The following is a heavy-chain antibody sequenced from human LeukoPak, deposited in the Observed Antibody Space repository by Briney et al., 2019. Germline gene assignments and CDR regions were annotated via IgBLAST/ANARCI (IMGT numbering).Heavy chain of an antibody. CDR1: GGSISSYY. CDR3: ARGYLDYGDYNWFDP. D-gene: IGHD4-17*01. Sequence: SETLSLTCTVSGGSISSYYWSWIRQPPGKGLEWIGYIYYSGSTNYNPSLKSRVTISVDTSKNQFSLKLSSVTAADTAVYYCARGYLDYGDYNWFDPWGQGTLVTVSS. V-gene: IGHV4-59*01. CDR2: IYYSGST. J-gene: IGHJ5*02.